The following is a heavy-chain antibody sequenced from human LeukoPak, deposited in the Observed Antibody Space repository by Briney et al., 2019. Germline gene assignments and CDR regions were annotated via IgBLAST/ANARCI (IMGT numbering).Heavy chain of an antibody. CDR3: AKYRITMIVVGGAFDT. J-gene: IGHJ3*02. CDR2: ISGSGGST. Sequence: PGGSLRLSCAASGFTFSSYAMSWVRQAPGKGLEWVSAISGSGGSTYYADSVKGRFTISRDNSKNTLYLQMNSLRAEDTAVYYCAKYRITMIVVGGAFDTWGQGTMVTVSS. D-gene: IGHD3-22*01. CDR1: GFTFSSYA. V-gene: IGHV3-23*01.